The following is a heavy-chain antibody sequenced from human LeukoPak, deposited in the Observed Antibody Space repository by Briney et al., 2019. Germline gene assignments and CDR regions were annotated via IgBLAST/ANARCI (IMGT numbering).Heavy chain of an antibody. J-gene: IGHJ6*02. Sequence: QPGGSLRVSCEASGFTFNKFAVSWVRQAPGKGPEWVSGIGSSGATIFYADSVKGRFTISRDNSKNTVYLEMNNLTAEDTAIYYCAKISVGPLSRPTHVSLYYGMDVWGQGTTVTVSS. CDR3: AKISVGPLSRPTHVSLYYGMDV. CDR2: IGSSGATI. CDR1: GFTFNKFA. D-gene: IGHD3-10*01. V-gene: IGHV3-23*01.